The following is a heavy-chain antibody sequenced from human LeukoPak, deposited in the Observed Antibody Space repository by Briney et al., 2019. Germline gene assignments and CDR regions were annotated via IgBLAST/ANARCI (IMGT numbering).Heavy chain of an antibody. CDR2: SNPSGGST. CDR1: GYTFTSYY. CDR3: ARKGDYYDSSGDAFDI. Sequence: ASVKVSCKASGYTFTSYYMHWVRHAPGQGLGWMGISNPSGGSTSYAQKFQGRVTMTRDMSTSTVYMELSSLRSEDTAVYYCARKGDYYDSSGDAFDIWGQGTMVTVSS. D-gene: IGHD3-22*01. J-gene: IGHJ3*02. V-gene: IGHV1-46*01.